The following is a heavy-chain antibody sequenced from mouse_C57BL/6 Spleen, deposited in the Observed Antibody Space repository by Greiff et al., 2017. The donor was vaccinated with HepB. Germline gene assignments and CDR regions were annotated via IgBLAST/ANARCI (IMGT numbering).Heavy chain of an antibody. CDR1: GYAFSSYW. CDR2: IYPGDGDT. Sequence: VQLQQSGAELVKPGASVKISCKASGYAFSSYWMNWVKQRPGKGLEWIGQIYPGDGDTNYNGKFKGKATLTADKSSSTAYMQLSSLTSEDSAVYFCARSIYYDIKGPYFDNWGQGTTLTVSS. CDR3: ARSIYYDIKGPYFDN. J-gene: IGHJ2*01. V-gene: IGHV1-80*01. D-gene: IGHD2-4*01.